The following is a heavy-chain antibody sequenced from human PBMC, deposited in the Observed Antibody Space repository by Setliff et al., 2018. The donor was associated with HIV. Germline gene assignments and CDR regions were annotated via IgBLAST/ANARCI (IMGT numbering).Heavy chain of an antibody. CDR1: GGSISSSGHY. Sequence: KTSETLSLTCNVSGGSISSSGHYWSWIRQHPDKGLEWMAYITYSGSRYYRPSLKSRLTISVGTSKNQFSLKLNSVTAADTAVYYCARGLVGGSDYWYFDLWGRGALVTVSS. J-gene: IGHJ2*01. CDR3: ARGLVGGSDYWYFDL. CDR2: ITYSGSR. V-gene: IGHV4-31*03. D-gene: IGHD3-16*01.